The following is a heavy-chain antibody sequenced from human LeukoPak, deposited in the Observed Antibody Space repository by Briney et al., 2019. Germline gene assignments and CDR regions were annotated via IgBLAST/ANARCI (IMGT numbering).Heavy chain of an antibody. CDR2: IYYSGST. D-gene: IGHD3-9*01. J-gene: IGHJ4*02. V-gene: IGHV4-39*01. CDR1: GGSISSSSYY. CDR3: ARHLTISRGYFDY. Sequence: PSETLSLTCTVSGGSISSSSYYWGWIRQPPGKWLEWIGSIYYSGSTYYNPSLKSRVTISVDTSKNQFSLKLSSVTAADTAVYYCARHLTISRGYFDYWGQGTLVTVSS.